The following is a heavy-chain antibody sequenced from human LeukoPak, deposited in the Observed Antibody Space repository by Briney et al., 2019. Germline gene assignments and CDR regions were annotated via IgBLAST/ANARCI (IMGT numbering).Heavy chain of an antibody. CDR2: ISGSGGST. J-gene: IGHJ6*02. CDR3: AKVGGCSGGSCHYYYGMDV. V-gene: IGHV3-23*01. D-gene: IGHD2-15*01. CDR1: GFTFSSYA. Sequence: PGGSLRLSCAASGFTFSSYAMSWVRQAPGKGLEWVSAISGSGGSTYYADSVKGRFTISRDNSKNTLYLQMNSLRAEDTAVYYCAKVGGCSGGSCHYYYGMDVWGQGTTVTVSS.